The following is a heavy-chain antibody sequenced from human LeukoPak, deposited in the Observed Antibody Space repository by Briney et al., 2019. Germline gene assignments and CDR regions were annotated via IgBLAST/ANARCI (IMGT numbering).Heavy chain of an antibody. V-gene: IGHV1-69*05. CDR3: ARAGYYDSSGYSGNGFDP. CDR1: GGTFSSYA. Sequence: SVKVSCKASGGTFSSYAISWVRQAPGQGLEWMGGIIPIFGTANYAQKFQGRVTITTDESTSTAYMELSSLRSEDTAVYYCARAGYYDSSGYSGNGFDPWGRGTLVTVSS. CDR2: IIPIFGTA. D-gene: IGHD3-22*01. J-gene: IGHJ5*02.